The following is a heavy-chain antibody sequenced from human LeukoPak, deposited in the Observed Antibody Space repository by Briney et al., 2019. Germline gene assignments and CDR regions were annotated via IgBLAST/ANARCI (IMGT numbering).Heavy chain of an antibody. Sequence: GGSLRLSCAASGFTFSDYYMSWVRQAPGKGLECVSTISGSGTNTYYTDSVKGRFTISRDSSKNTLFLQMNSLRAEDTAVYFCAKGREAYSGSYTPFDSWGQGTLVTVSS. CDR1: GFTFSDYY. CDR2: ISGSGTNT. V-gene: IGHV3-23*01. J-gene: IGHJ4*02. D-gene: IGHD1-26*01. CDR3: AKGREAYSGSYTPFDS.